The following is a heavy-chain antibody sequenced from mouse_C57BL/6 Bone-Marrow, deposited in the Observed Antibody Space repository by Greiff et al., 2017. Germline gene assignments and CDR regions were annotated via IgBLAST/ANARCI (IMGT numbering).Heavy chain of an antibody. CDR2: IRLKSDNYAT. CDR1: GFTFSNYW. J-gene: IGHJ3*01. Sequence: EVKVEESGGGLVQPGGSMKLSCVASGFTFSNYWMNWVRQSPEKGLEWVAQIRLKSDNYATHYAGSVKGRFTISRDDSKSSVYLQMNNLRAKDTGMYYCTVYYYGSSSFAYWGQGTLVTVSA. D-gene: IGHD1-1*01. CDR3: TVYYYGSSSFAY. V-gene: IGHV6-3*01.